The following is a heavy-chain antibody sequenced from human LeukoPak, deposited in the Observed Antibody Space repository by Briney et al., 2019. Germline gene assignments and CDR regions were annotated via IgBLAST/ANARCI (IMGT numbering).Heavy chain of an antibody. CDR2: ISGSGGST. D-gene: IGHD2-2*01. CDR3: ARDPKDSSTEGAFDI. Sequence: PGGSLRLSCAASGFTFSSYAMSWVRQAPGKGLEWVSAISGSGGSTYYADSVKGRFTISRDNSKNTLYLQMNSLRAEDTAVYYCARDPKDSSTEGAFDIWGQGTMVTVSS. V-gene: IGHV3-23*01. J-gene: IGHJ3*02. CDR1: GFTFSSYA.